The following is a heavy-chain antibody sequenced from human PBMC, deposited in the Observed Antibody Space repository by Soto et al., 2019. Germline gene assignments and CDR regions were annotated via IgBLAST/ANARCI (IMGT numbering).Heavy chain of an antibody. D-gene: IGHD4-17*01. J-gene: IGHJ4*02. V-gene: IGHV3-74*01. CDR2: INTDGSST. CDR1: GFTFSNYW. CDR3: AKDLHYGASDF. Sequence: EVQLVESGGGLVHPGGSLRLSCAASGFTFSNYWMHWVRQVPGKGLEWVSRINTDGSSTGYAASVKGRFTISRDNAKSTLYVHMNSLRAEDTAVYYCAKDLHYGASDFWGQGTLVTVSS.